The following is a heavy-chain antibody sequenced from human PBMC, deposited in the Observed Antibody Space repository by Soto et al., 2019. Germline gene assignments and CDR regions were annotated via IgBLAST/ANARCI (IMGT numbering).Heavy chain of an antibody. Sequence: PSETLSLTCDVSGYSISSGYHWGWNRQPPGKGLEWIGSIYHSGTSYYNPSLMSRVSISVDTSKNQFSLEVTSVTAADTAVYYCAREAYDRADYWGQGTQVTVSS. CDR1: GYSISSGYH. CDR2: IYHSGTS. J-gene: IGHJ4*02. D-gene: IGHD3-10*02. CDR3: AREAYDRADY. V-gene: IGHV4-38-2*02.